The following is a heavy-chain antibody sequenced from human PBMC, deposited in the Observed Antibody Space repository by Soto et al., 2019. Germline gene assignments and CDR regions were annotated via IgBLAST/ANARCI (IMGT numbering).Heavy chain of an antibody. D-gene: IGHD4-17*01. CDR2: IYYSGST. V-gene: IGHV4-59*01. J-gene: IGHJ4*02. CDR1: GGSISSYY. Sequence: SETLSLTCTVSGGSISSYYWSWIRQPPGKGLEWIGYIYYSGSTNYNPSLKSRVTISVDTSKNQFSLKLSSVTAADTAVYYCARGSYGDYDYWGQGTLVTVSS. CDR3: ARGSYGDYDY.